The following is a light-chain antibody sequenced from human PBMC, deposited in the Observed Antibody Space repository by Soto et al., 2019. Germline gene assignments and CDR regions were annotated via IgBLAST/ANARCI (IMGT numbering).Light chain of an antibody. V-gene: IGKV3-20*01. CDR2: GVS. CDR1: QSVSNSF. Sequence: ESVLTQSPGTLSLSPGERATLSCRASQSVSNSFFAWYQQKPGQAPRLLIYGVSSRATGIPDRFSGSGSGTDFTLTISRLECEDFVVYYCQQYSTLPHTFGQGTKLEVK. CDR3: QQYSTLPHT. J-gene: IGKJ2*01.